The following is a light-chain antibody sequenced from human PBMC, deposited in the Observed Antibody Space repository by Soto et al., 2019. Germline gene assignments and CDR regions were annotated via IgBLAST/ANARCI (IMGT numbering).Light chain of an antibody. Sequence: SSELTQPPSVSVAPGKTARITCGGNNIGSKRVHWYQQKPGQAPVLVIYYDSDRPSGIPERFSGSNSGNTATLTISRVEAGDEADYYCQVWDSSSDHRVFGTGTKVTVL. CDR2: YDS. V-gene: IGLV3-21*04. CDR3: QVWDSSSDHRV. J-gene: IGLJ1*01. CDR1: NIGSKR.